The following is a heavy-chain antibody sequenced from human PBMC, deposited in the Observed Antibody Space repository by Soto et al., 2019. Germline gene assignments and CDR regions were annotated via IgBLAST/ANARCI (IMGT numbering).Heavy chain of an antibody. Sequence: SSETLSLTCRVSGGSISRNNYCWGWIRQPPGKGLKWIGSLYYSGGTYYNPSLKGRVTISVDTSKNQFSLRLSSVTAADTAVYYCASFYGDYVSYWGQGPLVTVSS. V-gene: IGHV4-39*01. J-gene: IGHJ4*02. CDR2: LYYSGGT. CDR3: ASFYGDYVSY. D-gene: IGHD4-17*01. CDR1: GGSISRNNYC.